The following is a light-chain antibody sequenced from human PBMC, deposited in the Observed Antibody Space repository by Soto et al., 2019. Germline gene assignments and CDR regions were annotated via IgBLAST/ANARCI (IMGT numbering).Light chain of an antibody. CDR3: QHYSRSPWT. V-gene: IGKV4-1*01. CDR2: WAS. J-gene: IGKJ1*01. Sequence: DIVMTQSPDSLAVSLGERATINCKSSQSVLYTSNNENYLAWYQQKPGQPPQLLISWASTRESGVPDRFSGSGSGTDFTLTISSLQAEDVAVYYCQHYSRSPWTFGQGTKVDIK. CDR1: QSVLYTSNNENY.